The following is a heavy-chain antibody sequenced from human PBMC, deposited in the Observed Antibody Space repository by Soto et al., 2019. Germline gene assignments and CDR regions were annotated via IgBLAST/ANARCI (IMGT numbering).Heavy chain of an antibody. CDR2: ISYDGSNK. CDR1: GFTFSSYA. J-gene: IGHJ6*02. V-gene: IGHV3-30-3*01. Sequence: GGSLRLSCAASGFTFSSYAMHWVRQAPGKGLEWVAVISYDGSNKYYADSVKGRFTISRDNSKNTLYLQMNSLRAEDTAVYYCARDYGSESYVYYYYGMDVWGQGTTVTVSS. CDR3: ARDYGSESYVYYYYGMDV. D-gene: IGHD3-10*01.